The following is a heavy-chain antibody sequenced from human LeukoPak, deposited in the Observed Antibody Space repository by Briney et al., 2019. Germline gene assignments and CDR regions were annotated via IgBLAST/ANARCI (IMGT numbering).Heavy chain of an antibody. D-gene: IGHD5-24*01. CDR3: AHTRDGYSYDY. CDR1: GFSLSTSGVG. CDR2: IYWDDDK. Sequence: ESGPTLVKPTQTLTLTCTFSGFSLSTSGVGVGWIRQPPGKALEWLALIYWDDDKRYSPSLKSGLTISKDTSKNQVVLTMTNMDPVDTATYYCAHTRDGYSYDYWGQGTLVTVSS. J-gene: IGHJ4*02. V-gene: IGHV2-5*02.